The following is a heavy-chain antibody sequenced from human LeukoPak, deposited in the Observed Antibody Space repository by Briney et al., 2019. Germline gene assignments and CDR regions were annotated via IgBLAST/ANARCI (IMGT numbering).Heavy chain of an antibody. J-gene: IGHJ4*02. CDR2: IYYSGST. V-gene: IGHV4-59*12. Sequence: PSETLSLTCTVSGGSISSYYWSWIRQPPGKGLEWVGYIYYSGSTNYNPSLKSRVTMSVDTSKNQFSLKLSSVTAADTAVYYCARASEHSLDYWGQGTLVTVSS. CDR3: ARASEHSLDY. CDR1: GGSISSYY.